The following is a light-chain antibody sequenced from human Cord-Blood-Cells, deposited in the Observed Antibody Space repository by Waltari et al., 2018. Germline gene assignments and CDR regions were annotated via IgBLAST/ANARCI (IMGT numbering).Light chain of an antibody. J-gene: IGLJ1*01. V-gene: IGLV2-14*03. CDR2: DVL. CDR1: SSDVGGYNY. Sequence: QSALTQPASVSGSPGQSITISCTGTSSDVGGYNYVSWYQQHHGKAPKLMIYDVLNRPSGVSNRCSGSKSGNTASLTISGLQAEDEADYYCSSYTSSSTYVFGTGTKVTVL. CDR3: SSYTSSSTYV.